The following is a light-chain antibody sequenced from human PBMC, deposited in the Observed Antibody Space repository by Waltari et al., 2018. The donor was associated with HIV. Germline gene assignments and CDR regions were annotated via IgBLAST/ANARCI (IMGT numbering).Light chain of an antibody. V-gene: IGLV1-47*01. Sequence: QSVLPQPPSASGTPGQRVTISCSGSSSNIRINDVSWYQHRPGTAPKLLIFTNNQRPSWVPDRFSASKSGTSASLAISALQSDDEADYYCAAWDGSLRGGVFGGGTKLTV. CDR2: TNN. CDR1: SSNIRIND. CDR3: AAWDGSLRGGV. J-gene: IGLJ3*02.